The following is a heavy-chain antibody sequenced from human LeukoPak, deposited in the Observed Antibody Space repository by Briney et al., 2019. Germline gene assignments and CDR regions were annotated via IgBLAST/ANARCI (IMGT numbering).Heavy chain of an antibody. CDR3: ARDQDIVVVPAATNWFDP. CDR2: INPKSGGT. CDR1: GYTFTGYY. V-gene: IGHV1-2*04. J-gene: IGHJ5*02. Sequence: ASVKVSCKASGYTFTGYYMHWVRQAPGQGLEWMGWINPKSGGTNYAQKFQGWVTMTRDTSISTAYMELSRLRSDDTAVYYCARDQDIVVVPAATNWFDPWGQGTLVTVSS. D-gene: IGHD2-2*01.